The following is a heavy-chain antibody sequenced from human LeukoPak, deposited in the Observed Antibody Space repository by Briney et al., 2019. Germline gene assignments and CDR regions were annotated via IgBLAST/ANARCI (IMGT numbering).Heavy chain of an antibody. CDR2: IKQDGSEK. J-gene: IGHJ4*02. CDR3: ARDPTVSDY. D-gene: IGHD4-17*01. Sequence: RGSLRLSCAASGFTFSNYWMSWVRQAPGKGLEWVVNIKQDGSEKYYVDSVKGRFTISRGNAKNSLYLQMNSLRAEDTAVYYCARDPTVSDYWGQGTLVTVSS. V-gene: IGHV3-7*03. CDR1: GFTFSNYW.